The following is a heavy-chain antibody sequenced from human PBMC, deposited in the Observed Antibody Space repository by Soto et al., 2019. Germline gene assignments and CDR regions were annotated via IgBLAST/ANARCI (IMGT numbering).Heavy chain of an antibody. CDR3: AGLVGADTGMDV. V-gene: IGHV1-69*02. D-gene: IGHD2-15*01. Sequence: QVQLVQSGAEVKKPGSSVKVSCKASGGTFSSYPISWVRQAPGQGLEWMGRIIPILGIANYAQKFQGRVTITADKSTSTAYMELSSLRSEGTAVYYWAGLVGADTGMDVWGQGTTVTVSS. J-gene: IGHJ6*02. CDR1: GGTFSSYP. CDR2: IIPILGIA.